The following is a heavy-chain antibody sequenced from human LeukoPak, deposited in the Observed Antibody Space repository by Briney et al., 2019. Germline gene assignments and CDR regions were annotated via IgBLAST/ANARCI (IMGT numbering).Heavy chain of an antibody. Sequence: SVKVSCKASGGTFSSYAISWVRQAPGQGLEWMGRIIPIFGTANYAQKFQGRVTTTTDESTSTAYMELSSLRSEDTAVYYCARAQILTALLGVPDLKLGAFDIWGQGTMVTVSS. CDR1: GGTFSSYA. V-gene: IGHV1-69*05. D-gene: IGHD3-3*01. CDR3: ARAQILTALLGVPDLKLGAFDI. J-gene: IGHJ3*02. CDR2: IIPIFGTA.